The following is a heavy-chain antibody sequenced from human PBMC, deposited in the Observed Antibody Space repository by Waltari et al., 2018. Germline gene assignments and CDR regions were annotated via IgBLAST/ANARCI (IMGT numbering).Heavy chain of an antibody. V-gene: IGHV4-39*01. Sequence: QLQLQESGPGLVKPSETLSLTCTVSGGSISSSSYYWGWIRQPPGKGLEGIGSIYYSGSTYYHPSLKSRVTISVDTSKTQFSLKLSSVTAADTAVYYCARHLTIFGVVSWGQGTLVTVSS. CDR3: ARHLTIFGVVS. CDR2: IYYSGST. J-gene: IGHJ5*02. CDR1: GGSISSSSYY. D-gene: IGHD3-3*01.